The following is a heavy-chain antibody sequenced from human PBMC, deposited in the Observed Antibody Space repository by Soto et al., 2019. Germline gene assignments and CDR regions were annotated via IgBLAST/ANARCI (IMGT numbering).Heavy chain of an antibody. V-gene: IGHV3-23*01. Sequence: EVQLLESGGGLVQPGGSLRLSCAASGFIFRTHAMSWLRQAPGKGLEWVSVISGSGDITYYAESVKGRFTISRDNSRDTLSLQMNSLRAEDTALYYCARDWGTYYEIPFAFDPWGQGTMVTVSS. CDR1: GFIFRTHA. CDR3: ARDWGTYYEIPFAFDP. CDR2: ISGSGDIT. J-gene: IGHJ3*01. D-gene: IGHD3-9*01.